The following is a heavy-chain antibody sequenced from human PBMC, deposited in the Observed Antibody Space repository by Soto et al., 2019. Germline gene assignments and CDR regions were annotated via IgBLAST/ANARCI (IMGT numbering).Heavy chain of an antibody. J-gene: IGHJ6*03. V-gene: IGHV3-33*01. CDR2: IWYDGSNK. CDR3: ASSGAKDYYYMDV. CDR1: GFTFSSYS. Sequence: GGSMLLSCEASGFTFSSYSMHLVRPAPGKGLEWVAVIWYDGSNKYYADSVKGRFTISRDNSKNTLYLQMNSLRAEDTAVYYCASSGAKDYYYMDVWGKGTTVTVSS.